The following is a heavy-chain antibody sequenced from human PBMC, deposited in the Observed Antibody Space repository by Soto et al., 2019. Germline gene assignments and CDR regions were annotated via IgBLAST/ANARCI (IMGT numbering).Heavy chain of an antibody. Sequence: EVQLVESGGGLVKPGGSLRLSCAASGFTFSSYSMNWVRQAPGKGLEWVSSISSSSSYIYYADSVKGRFTISRDNAKNSLYLHMNSVRAEDTAVYYCARDLGYYDSSGYNNYWYFDLWGRGTLVTVSS. D-gene: IGHD3-22*01. CDR1: GFTFSSYS. V-gene: IGHV3-21*01. CDR2: ISSSSSYI. J-gene: IGHJ2*01. CDR3: ARDLGYYDSSGYNNYWYFDL.